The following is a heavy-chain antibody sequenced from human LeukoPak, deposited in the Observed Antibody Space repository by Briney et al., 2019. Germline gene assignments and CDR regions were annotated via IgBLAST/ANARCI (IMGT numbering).Heavy chain of an antibody. CDR3: ARVGAAAGPDY. CDR2: IYYSGST. Sequence: PSETLSLTCTVSGGSISSSSYYWGWIRQPPGKGLEWIGSIYYSGSTYYNPSLKSRVTISVDTSKNQFSLKLSSVTAADTAVYCCARVGAAAGPDYWGQGTLVTVSS. J-gene: IGHJ4*02. CDR1: GGSISSSSYY. D-gene: IGHD6-13*01. V-gene: IGHV4-39*07.